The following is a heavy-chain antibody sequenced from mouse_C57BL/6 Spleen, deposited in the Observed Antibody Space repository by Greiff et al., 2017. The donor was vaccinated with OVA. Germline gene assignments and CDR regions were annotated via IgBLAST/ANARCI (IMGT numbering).Heavy chain of an antibody. Sequence: LQESGPELVKPGASVKISCKASGYAFSSSWMNWVQQRPGKGLEWIGRIYPGDGDTNYNGKFKGKATLTADKSSSTAYMQLSSLTSKDSAVYFCARGDVAYFDYWGQGTTLTVSS. V-gene: IGHV1-82*01. J-gene: IGHJ2*01. CDR1: GYAFSSSW. CDR2: IYPGDGDT. D-gene: IGHD3-3*01. CDR3: ARGDVAYFDY.